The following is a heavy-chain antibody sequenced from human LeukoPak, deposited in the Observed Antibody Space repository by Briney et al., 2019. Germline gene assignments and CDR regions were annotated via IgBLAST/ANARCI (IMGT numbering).Heavy chain of an antibody. J-gene: IGHJ4*02. CDR2: ITSSSSYT. Sequence: GGSLRLSCAAPGITFSNYSMNWVRQAPGKGLEWISSITSSSSYTFYADSVKGRFTISRDNSKNTLYLQMNSLRAEDTAVYYCAKDNDYGDYWGQGTLVTVSS. CDR3: AKDNDYGDY. V-gene: IGHV3-21*01. CDR1: GITFSNYS.